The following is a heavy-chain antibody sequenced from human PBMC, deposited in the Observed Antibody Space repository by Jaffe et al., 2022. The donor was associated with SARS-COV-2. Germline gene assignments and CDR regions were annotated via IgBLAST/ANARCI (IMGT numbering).Heavy chain of an antibody. Sequence: QVQLVQSGAEVKKPGASVKVSCKASGYTFSSHGISWVRQAPGQGLEWMGWISGYNGNTKYAQKLQGRVTMTTDTSMSTAYMELRSLRSDDSAIYYCARGGTSWYAEFFQHWGQGTLVTVSS. V-gene: IGHV1-18*01. J-gene: IGHJ1*01. CDR3: ARGGTSWYAEFFQH. CDR1: GYTFSSHG. CDR2: ISGYNGNT. D-gene: IGHD6-13*01.